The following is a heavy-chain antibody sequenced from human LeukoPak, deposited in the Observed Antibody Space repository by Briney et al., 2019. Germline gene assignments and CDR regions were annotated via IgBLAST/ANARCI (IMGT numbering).Heavy chain of an antibody. CDR2: ISSNGGST. CDR1: GFTFTTHA. CDR3: ARDQHPILLADPGGFDA. Sequence: GGSLRLSCAASGFTFTTHAMHWVRQAPGKGLEYVSTISSNGGSTYYAKSVKGRFTISRDNSKNTVYLQMGSLRGEDMAVYYCARDQHPILLADPGGFDAWGQGTLVTVSS. J-gene: IGHJ4*02. V-gene: IGHV3-64*01. D-gene: IGHD3-10*01.